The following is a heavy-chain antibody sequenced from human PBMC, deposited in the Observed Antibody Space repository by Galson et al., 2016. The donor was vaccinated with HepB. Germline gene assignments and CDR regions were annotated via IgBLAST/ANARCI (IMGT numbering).Heavy chain of an antibody. Sequence: SLRLSCAASAFTFSNYGMHWVRQAPGKGLEWVAGIWTDGSNKYYGDSVKGRFTISRDNAKNTLYLQMNCLSAEDTAVYYCAKSKGGVWSYYFDYWGQGTLVTVSS. CDR1: AFTFSNYG. CDR2: IWTDGSNK. CDR3: AKSKGGVWSYYFDY. D-gene: IGHD6-19*01. V-gene: IGHV3-33*06. J-gene: IGHJ4*02.